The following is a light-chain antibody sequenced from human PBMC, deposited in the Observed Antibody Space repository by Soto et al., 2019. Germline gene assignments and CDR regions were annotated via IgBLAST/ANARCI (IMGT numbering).Light chain of an antibody. CDR1: QSISSN. Sequence: DIVMTQSPATLSVSPGERATLSCRASQSISSNLAWYQQKPGQAPRLLIYRASTRATGIPARFSGSGSGTDFTLTISSLQSEVFAIYYCQHYNNWPPWTFGQGTKVEIK. J-gene: IGKJ1*01. CDR2: RAS. CDR3: QHYNNWPPWT. V-gene: IGKV3-15*01.